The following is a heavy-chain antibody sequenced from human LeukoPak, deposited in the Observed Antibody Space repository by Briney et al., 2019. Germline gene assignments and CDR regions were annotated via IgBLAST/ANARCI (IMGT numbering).Heavy chain of an antibody. CDR1: GFTFRDPY. CDR2: ISPDGKSI. D-gene: IGHD6-6*01. Sequence: GGSLRLSCAASGFTFRDPYMSWIRQAPGKGLEYLSYISPDGKSISYTDSVKGRFTISRDNAKNSLYLQMTSLRAEDTAIYYCARTARLLEYWGQGTLVTVSS. CDR3: ARTARLLEY. J-gene: IGHJ4*02. V-gene: IGHV3-11*01.